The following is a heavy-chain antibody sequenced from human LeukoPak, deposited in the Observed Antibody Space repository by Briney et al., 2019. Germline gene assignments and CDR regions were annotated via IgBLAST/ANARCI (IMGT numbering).Heavy chain of an antibody. V-gene: IGHV6-1*01. Sequence: SQTLSLTCAISGDSVSSNSAAWNWIRQSPSRGLEWLGRTYYRSKWYNDYAVSVKSRITINPDTSKNQFSLQLNSVTPEDTAVYHCAREGGLLWFGELLHQGYYFDYWGQGTLVTVSS. CDR1: GDSVSSNSAA. J-gene: IGHJ4*02. CDR2: TYYRSKWYN. CDR3: AREGGLLWFGELLHQGYYFDY. D-gene: IGHD3-10*01.